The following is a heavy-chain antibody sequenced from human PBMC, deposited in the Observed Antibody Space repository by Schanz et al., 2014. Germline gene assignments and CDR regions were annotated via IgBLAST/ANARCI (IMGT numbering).Heavy chain of an antibody. J-gene: IGHJ4*02. D-gene: IGHD5-12*01. CDR2: IRYDGSNQ. CDR1: GFTFTNLG. V-gene: IGHV3-30*02. Sequence: QVQLVESGGGVVQPGGSLRLSCAASGFTFTNLGMHWVRRAPGKGLEWVAFIRYDGSNQYYADSVKGRFTISRDNSKNTLSLQMNSLRAEDTAVYYCAKGFGGYDLVPDYWGQGTLVTFSS. CDR3: AKGFGGYDLVPDY.